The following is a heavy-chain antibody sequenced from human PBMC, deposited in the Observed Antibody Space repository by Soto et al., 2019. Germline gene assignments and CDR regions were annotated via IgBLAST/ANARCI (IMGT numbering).Heavy chain of an antibody. CDR2: IYYSGST. D-gene: IGHD3-3*01. V-gene: IGHV4-30-4*01. J-gene: IGHJ4*02. CDR1: GGSISSGDYY. Sequence: SETLSLTCTVSGGSISSGDYYWSWIRQPPGKGLEWIGYIYYSGSTYYNPSLKSRVTIPVDTSKNQFSLKLSSVTAADTAVYYCARALEQPNLFDYWGQGTLVTVSS. CDR3: ARALEQPNLFDY.